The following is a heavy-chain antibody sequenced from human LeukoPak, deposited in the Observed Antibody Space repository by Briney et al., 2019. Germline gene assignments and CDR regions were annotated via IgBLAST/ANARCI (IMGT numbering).Heavy chain of an antibody. CDR1: GFTFSDYG. Sequence: GGSLRLSCAASGFTFSDYGMHWVRQAPGKGLEWVAVIWYDGSNKYYADSVKGRFTISRDNSKNTLYLEMNSLRAEDTAVYYCARDYYYDSSGYWDYYFDYWGQGTLVSVSS. V-gene: IGHV3-33*08. D-gene: IGHD3-22*01. J-gene: IGHJ4*02. CDR2: IWYDGSNK. CDR3: ARDYYYDSSGYWDYYFDY.